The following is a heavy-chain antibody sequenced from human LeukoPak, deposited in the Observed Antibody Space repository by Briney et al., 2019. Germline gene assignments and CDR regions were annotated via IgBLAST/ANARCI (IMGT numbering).Heavy chain of an antibody. CDR3: AKDGKYGGYGVFDY. V-gene: IGHV3-30*18. CDR2: ISYDGSNK. Sequence: GGSLRLSCAASGFTFSSYGMHWVRQAPGKGLEWVAVISYDGSNKYYADSVKGRFTISRDNSKNTLYLQMNSLRAEDTAVYYCAKDGKYGGYGVFDYWGQGTLVTVSS. CDR1: GFTFSSYG. D-gene: IGHD5-12*01. J-gene: IGHJ4*02.